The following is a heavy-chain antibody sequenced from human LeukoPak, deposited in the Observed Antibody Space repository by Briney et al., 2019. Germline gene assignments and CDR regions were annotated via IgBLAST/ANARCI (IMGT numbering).Heavy chain of an antibody. J-gene: IGHJ3*02. D-gene: IGHD3-3*01. V-gene: IGHV4-39*01. CDR3: ARHERAHRYHDFWSGYSDAFDI. CDR1: GGSISSSSYY. CDR2: IYYSGST. Sequence: PSETLSLTCTVSGGSISSSSYYWGWIRQPPGKGLEWIGSIYYSGSTYYNPSLKSRVTISVDTSKNQFSLKLSSVTAADTAVYYCARHERAHRYHDFWSGYSDAFDIWGQGTMVTVSS.